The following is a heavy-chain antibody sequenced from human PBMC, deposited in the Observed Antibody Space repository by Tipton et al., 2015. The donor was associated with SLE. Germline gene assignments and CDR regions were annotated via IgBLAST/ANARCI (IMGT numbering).Heavy chain of an antibody. V-gene: IGHV3-53*01. Sequence: QLVQSGGGLIQPGGSLRLSCAASGFTVSSNYMSWVRQAPGKGLEWVSVIYSAGSTYYADSVKGRFTISRDNSKNTLDLQMNSLRADDTAVYYCAKISSGWSLDYWGQGTQVTVSS. J-gene: IGHJ4*02. CDR1: GFTVSSNY. CDR3: AKISSGWSLDY. D-gene: IGHD6-19*01. CDR2: IYSAGST.